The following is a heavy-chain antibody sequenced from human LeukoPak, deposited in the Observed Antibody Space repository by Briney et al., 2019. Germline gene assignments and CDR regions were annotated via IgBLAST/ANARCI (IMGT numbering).Heavy chain of an antibody. D-gene: IGHD3-22*01. CDR1: GGTFSSYA. CDR2: IIPIFGTA. Sequence: SVKVSCKASGGTFSSYAISWVRQAPGQGLEWMGRIIPIFGTANYAQKFQGKVTITTDESTSTAYMELSSLRSEDTAVYYCARGLMIAVDRGHWGQGTLVTASS. V-gene: IGHV1-69*05. CDR3: ARGLMIAVDRGH. J-gene: IGHJ4*02.